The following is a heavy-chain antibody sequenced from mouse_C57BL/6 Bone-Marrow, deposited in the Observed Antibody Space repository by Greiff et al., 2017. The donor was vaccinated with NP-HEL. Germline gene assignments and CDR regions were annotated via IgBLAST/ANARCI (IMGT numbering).Heavy chain of an antibody. J-gene: IGHJ4*01. V-gene: IGHV5-9-1*02. CDR1: GFTFSSYA. CDR3: TSLYYYGSSYVGYAMDY. Sequence: EVKVEESGEGLVKPGGSLKLSCAASGFTFSSYAMSWVRQTPEKRLEWVAYISSGGDYIYYADTVKGRFTISRDNARNTLYLQMSSLKSEDTAMYYCTSLYYYGSSYVGYAMDYWGQGTSVTVSS. D-gene: IGHD1-1*01. CDR2: ISSGGDYI.